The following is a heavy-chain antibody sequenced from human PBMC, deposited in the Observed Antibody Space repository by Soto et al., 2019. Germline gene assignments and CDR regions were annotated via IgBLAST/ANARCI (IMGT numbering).Heavy chain of an antibody. V-gene: IGHV3-15*07. CDR2: IKSKTDGGTT. Sequence: GGSLRLSCAASGFTFSNAWMNWVRQAPGKGLEWVGRIKSKTDGGTTDYAAPVKGRFTISRDDSKNTLYLQMNSLKTEDTAVYFCTTVSGDIHYYSYYGMDVRGQGTMVTVSS. J-gene: IGHJ6*02. CDR3: TTVSGDIHYYSYYGMDV. CDR1: GFTFSNAW. D-gene: IGHD4-17*01.